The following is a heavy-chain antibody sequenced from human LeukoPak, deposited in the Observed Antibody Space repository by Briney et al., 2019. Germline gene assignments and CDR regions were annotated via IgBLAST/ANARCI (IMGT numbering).Heavy chain of an antibody. J-gene: IGHJ6*03. CDR3: VRDRPSYAFWTGPHFTAPYYYYMDA. Sequence: PGGSLRLSCAASGFTFSSYSMNWVRQAPGKGLEWVSSISSSSSYIYYADSVKGRFTISRDNAKNSLYLQMNSLRAEDTAVYYCVRDRPSYAFWTGPHFTAPYYYYMDAWGKGAPVTVSS. D-gene: IGHD3-3*01. CDR1: GFTFSSYS. CDR2: ISSSSSYI. V-gene: IGHV3-21*04.